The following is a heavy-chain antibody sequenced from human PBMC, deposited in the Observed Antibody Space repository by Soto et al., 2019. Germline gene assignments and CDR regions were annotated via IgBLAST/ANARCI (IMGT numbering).Heavy chain of an antibody. CDR3: APVGIGTKTVDY. V-gene: IGHV4-39*01. D-gene: IGHD1-26*01. J-gene: IGHJ4*02. CDR2: IYYSGST. Sequence: PSETLSLTCIVSGGSVSSSTYYWAWIRQFPGKGLEWIGSIYYSGSTYYNPSLKSRITISIDRSKNQFSLKLTSVTAADTAVYYCAPVGIGTKTVDYWGKGTLVTVSS. CDR1: GGSVSSSTYY.